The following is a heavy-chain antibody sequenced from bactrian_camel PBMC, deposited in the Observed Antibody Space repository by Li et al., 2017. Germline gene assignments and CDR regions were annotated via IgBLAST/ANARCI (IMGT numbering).Heavy chain of an antibody. Sequence: QLVESGGDLVQPGGSLRLACAASGFDPSGHWMYWVRQAPGKGLEWVATINYAGDSTYYADSVKGRFTISQDNAKNSVYLQLNSLKTEDTAMYYCAKGPDDLWYGALDAWGPGTQVTVS. D-gene: IGHD1*01. J-gene: IGHJ4*01. V-gene: IGHV3S1*01. CDR2: INYAGDST. CDR1: GFDPSGHW. CDR3: AKGPDDLWYGALDA.